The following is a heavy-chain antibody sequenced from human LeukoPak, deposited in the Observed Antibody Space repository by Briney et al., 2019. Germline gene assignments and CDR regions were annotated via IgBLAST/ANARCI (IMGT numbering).Heavy chain of an antibody. CDR2: IYYSGST. Sequence: SETLSLTCTVSGGSIRSYYWSWIRQPPGKGLEWIGYIYYSGSTNYNPSLKSRVTISVDTSKNQFSLKLSSVTAADTAVYYCARDSRIGYYGSGSYQYAHYFDYWGQGTLVTVSS. CDR1: GGSIRSYY. J-gene: IGHJ4*02. V-gene: IGHV4-59*01. CDR3: ARDSRIGYYGSGSYQYAHYFDY. D-gene: IGHD3-10*01.